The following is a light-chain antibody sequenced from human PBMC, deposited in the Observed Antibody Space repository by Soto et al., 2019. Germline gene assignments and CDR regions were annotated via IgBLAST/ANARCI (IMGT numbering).Light chain of an antibody. CDR2: YAS. CDR1: QTVSSS. V-gene: IGKV3-15*01. Sequence: EIVMTQSPVTLSVSPGERATLSCRASQTVSSSLAWYRQQPGESPRLLIYYASTRATGIPARFSGSGSGTDFTLTISRLQSEDVAVYYCQQYNGCPLTFGGGTKVEIK. J-gene: IGKJ4*01. CDR3: QQYNGCPLT.